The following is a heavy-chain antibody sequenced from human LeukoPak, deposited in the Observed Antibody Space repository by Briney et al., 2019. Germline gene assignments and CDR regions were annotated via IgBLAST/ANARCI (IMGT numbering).Heavy chain of an antibody. CDR2: INHSGST. CDR3: AIIGPGDSSGYYIDY. J-gene: IGHJ4*02. D-gene: IGHD3-22*01. CDR1: GGSFSGYY. V-gene: IGHV4-34*01. Sequence: SETLSLTCAVSGGSFSGYYWSWIRQPPGKGLEWIGEINHSGSTNYNPSLKSRVTISVDTSKNQFSLKLSSVTAADTAVYYCAIIGPGDSSGYYIDYWGQGTLVTVSS.